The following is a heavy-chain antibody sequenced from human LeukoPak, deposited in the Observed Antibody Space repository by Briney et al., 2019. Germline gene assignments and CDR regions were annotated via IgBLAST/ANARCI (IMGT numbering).Heavy chain of an antibody. Sequence: ASVNVSCKASGYTFISHDIDWVRQATGQGLEWMGWMNSNSGNTGYSQKFQGRVTMTRDTSISTAYMELSSLRSDDTAVYYCARGAGENGRDWFDPWGQGTLVTVSS. CDR1: GYTFISHD. D-gene: IGHD3-10*01. V-gene: IGHV1-8*01. CDR2: MNSNSGNT. CDR3: ARGAGENGRDWFDP. J-gene: IGHJ5*02.